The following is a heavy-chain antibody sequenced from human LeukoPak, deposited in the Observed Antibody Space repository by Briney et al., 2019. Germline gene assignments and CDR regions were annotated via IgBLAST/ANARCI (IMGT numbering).Heavy chain of an antibody. CDR3: ARHKEPDYYGSGSYYNGDFDY. CDR1: GGSISSYY. D-gene: IGHD3-10*01. J-gene: IGHJ4*02. Sequence: SETLSLTCTVSGGSISSYYWSWIRQPPGKGLEWIGYIYYSGSTNYNPSLKSRVTISVDTSKNQFSLKLSSVTAADTAAYYCARHKEPDYYGSGSYYNGDFDYWGQGTLVTVSS. CDR2: IYYSGST. V-gene: IGHV4-59*08.